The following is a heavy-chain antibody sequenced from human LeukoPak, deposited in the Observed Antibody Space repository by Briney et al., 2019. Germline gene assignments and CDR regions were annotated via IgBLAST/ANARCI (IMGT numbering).Heavy chain of an antibody. CDR2: IYTSGNT. CDR1: SGSIKSYC. D-gene: IGHD4-11*01. J-gene: IGHJ4*02. Sequence: PSETLSLTCTVSSGSIKSYCWSWIPQPAGKGLEGIGRIYTSGNTDYNPSLTSRVTMSIDTSKNQFSLKLSSGTAADTAVYYCVAGRDTTTPGSFDFWGQGTLVTVSS. CDR3: VAGRDTTTPGSFDF. V-gene: IGHV4-4*07.